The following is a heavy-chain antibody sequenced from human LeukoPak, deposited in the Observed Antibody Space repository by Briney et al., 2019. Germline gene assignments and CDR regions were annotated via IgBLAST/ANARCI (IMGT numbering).Heavy chain of an antibody. Sequence: PGGSLRLSXAASGFTFRSYWMSWVRQPPGKGLEWIGSIYYSGSTYYNPSLKCRVTISVDTSKNQFSLKLSSVTAADTAVYYCARHWGNYYDILTGYTPDAYYFDYWGQGTLVTVSS. CDR3: ARHWGNYYDILTGYTPDAYYFDY. CDR2: IYYSGST. V-gene: IGHV4-39*01. D-gene: IGHD3-9*01. CDR1: GFTFRSYW. J-gene: IGHJ4*02.